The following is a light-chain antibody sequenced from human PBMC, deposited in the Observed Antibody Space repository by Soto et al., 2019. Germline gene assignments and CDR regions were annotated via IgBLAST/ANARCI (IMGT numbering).Light chain of an antibody. V-gene: IGKV3-20*01. CDR2: GAS. CDR1: QSVSSSY. J-gene: IGKJ4*01. CDR3: QRYGSSPLT. Sequence: EIVLTQSPGTLCLSPGERATLSCRASQSVSSSYLAWYPQKPGKARRLLIYGASRRATGIPDRFSGSGSRTHFSLTISRLETEDFAVYYCQRYGSSPLTFGGGTKVEIK.